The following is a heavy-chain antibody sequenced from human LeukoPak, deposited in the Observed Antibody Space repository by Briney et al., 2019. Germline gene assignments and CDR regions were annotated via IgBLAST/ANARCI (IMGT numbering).Heavy chain of an antibody. J-gene: IGHJ5*02. V-gene: IGHV3-20*04. CDR2: INWNSDSI. Sequence: GGSLRLSCAASGFRFNTYWMSWVRQAPGKGLEWVSGINWNSDSIGYADSVKGRFTISRDNAENSLYLQMSSLRAEDTAVYYCARAAFDRSGGDDCFDPWGQGTLVTVSS. CDR1: GFRFNTYW. D-gene: IGHD3-22*01. CDR3: ARAAFDRSGGDDCFDP.